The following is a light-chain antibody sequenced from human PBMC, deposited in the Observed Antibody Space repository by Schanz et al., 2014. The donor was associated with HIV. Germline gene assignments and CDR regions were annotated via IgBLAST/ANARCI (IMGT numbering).Light chain of an antibody. J-gene: IGKJ1*01. CDR3: QQYSTYPLT. V-gene: IGKV1-9*01. CDR2: AAS. CDR1: QGISSY. Sequence: DIQLTQSPSFLSASVGVRVTITCRASQGISSYLAWYQQKPEKAPKLLIYAASSLQSGVPSRFSGSGSGTDFTLTISSLQPDDFATYYCQQYSTYPLTFGLGTKVAVK.